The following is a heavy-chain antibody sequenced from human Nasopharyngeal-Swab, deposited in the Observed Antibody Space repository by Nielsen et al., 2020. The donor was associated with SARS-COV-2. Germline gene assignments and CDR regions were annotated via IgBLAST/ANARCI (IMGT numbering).Heavy chain of an antibody. CDR3: ARGGYYDSSGYSMDFEY. J-gene: IGHJ4*02. V-gene: IGHV3-30*04. D-gene: IGHD3-22*01. CDR1: GFTFSSYA. CDR2: ISYDGSNK. Sequence: GESLKISCAASGFTFSSYAMHWVRQAPGKGLEWMAVISYDGSNKYYADSVKGRFTISRDNSKNTLYLQMNSLRAEDTAVYYCARGGYYDSSGYSMDFEYWGQGTLVTVSS.